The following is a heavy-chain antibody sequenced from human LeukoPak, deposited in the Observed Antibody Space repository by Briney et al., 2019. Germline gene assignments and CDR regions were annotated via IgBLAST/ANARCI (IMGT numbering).Heavy chain of an antibody. CDR3: VRDTRGYDLEH. J-gene: IGHJ5*02. CDR2: IWYDGSKR. Sequence: PGRSLRLSCATSGFTFSSYGMHWVRQAPGKGLEWVALIWYDGSKRYYADSVKGRFTISKDISINTLYLQMNSLRADDTAVYYCVRDTRGYDLEHWGQGTLVTVSS. V-gene: IGHV3-33*01. CDR1: GFTFSSYG. D-gene: IGHD5-12*01.